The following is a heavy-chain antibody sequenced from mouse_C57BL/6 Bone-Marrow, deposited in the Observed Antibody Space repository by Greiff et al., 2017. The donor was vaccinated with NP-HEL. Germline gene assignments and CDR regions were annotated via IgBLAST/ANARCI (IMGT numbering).Heavy chain of an antibody. CDR3: ARPLGTGWFAY. CDR1: GYTFTDYY. D-gene: IGHD2-14*01. CDR2: INPNNGGT. J-gene: IGHJ3*01. Sequence: VQLQQSGPELVKPGASVKISCKASGYTFTDYYMNWVKQSHGKSLEWIGDINPNNGGTSYNQKFKGKATLTVDKSSSTAYMELRSLTSEDSAVYYCARPLGTGWFAYWGQGTLVTVSA. V-gene: IGHV1-26*01.